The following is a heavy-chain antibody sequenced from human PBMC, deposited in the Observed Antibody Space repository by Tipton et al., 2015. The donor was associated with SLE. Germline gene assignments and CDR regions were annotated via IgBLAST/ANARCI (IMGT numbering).Heavy chain of an antibody. J-gene: IGHJ4*02. D-gene: IGHD3-3*01. Sequence: LRLSCAVSGGSISSGGYSWSWIRQPPGKGLELIGYIFHSGSTYYNPSLKSRVTISVDKSKNQFSLRLSSVTAADTAVYYCSRVFSLGVFWSGYFDYWGQGTLVTVSS. CDR1: GGSISSGGYS. CDR3: SRVFSLGVFWSGYFDY. CDR2: IFHSGST. V-gene: IGHV4-30-2*01.